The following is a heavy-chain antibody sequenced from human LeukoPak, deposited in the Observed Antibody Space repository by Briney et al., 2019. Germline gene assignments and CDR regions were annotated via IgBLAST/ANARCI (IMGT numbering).Heavy chain of an antibody. J-gene: IGHJ4*02. D-gene: IGHD4-23*01. CDR1: GGSISSGDYY. V-gene: IGHV4-30-4*01. Sequence: PSQTLSLTCTVSGGSISSGDYYWSWIRQPPGKGLEWIGYIYYSGSTYYNPSLKSRVTISVDTSKNQFSLKLSSVTAADTAVYYCANYRDYGGNSVGGNWGQRTMVAVSS. CDR3: ANYRDYGGNSVGGN. CDR2: IYYSGST.